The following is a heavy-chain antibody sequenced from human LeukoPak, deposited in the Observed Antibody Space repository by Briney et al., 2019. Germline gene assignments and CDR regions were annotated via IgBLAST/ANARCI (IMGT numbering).Heavy chain of an antibody. CDR2: IIPILGIA. V-gene: IGHV1-69*04. CDR3: ARGEDCSSTSCYEYYYGMDV. J-gene: IGHJ6*02. Sequence: SVKVSCKASGGTFSSYAISWVRQAPGQGLEWMGRIIPILGIANYAQKFQGRVTITADKSTSTAYMELSSLRSEDTAVYYCARGEDCSSTSCYEYYYGMDVWGQGTTVTVSS. D-gene: IGHD2-2*01. CDR1: GGTFSSYA.